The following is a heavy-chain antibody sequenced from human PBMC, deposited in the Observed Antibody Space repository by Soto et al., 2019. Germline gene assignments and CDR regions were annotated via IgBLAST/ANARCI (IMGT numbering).Heavy chain of an antibody. D-gene: IGHD3-22*01. V-gene: IGHV1-69*13. Sequence: SVKVSCKASGGTFSSYSISWVLQAPGQGLEWMGGIIPIFGTANYAQKFQGRVTITADESTSTAYMELSSLRSEDTAVYYCARDLSYYYDSSGYWGQGTLVTVSS. J-gene: IGHJ4*02. CDR1: GGTFSSYS. CDR2: IIPIFGTA. CDR3: ARDLSYYYDSSGY.